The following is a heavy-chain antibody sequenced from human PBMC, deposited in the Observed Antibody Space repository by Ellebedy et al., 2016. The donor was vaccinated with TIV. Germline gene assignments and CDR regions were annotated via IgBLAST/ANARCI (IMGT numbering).Heavy chain of an antibody. Sequence: MPSETLSLTCAVYGGSFSGYYWSWIRQPPGKGLEWIGEINHSGSTNYNPSLKSRVTISVDTSKNQFSLKLSSVTAADTAVYYCSRERDYYFDYWGQGTLVTVSS. D-gene: IGHD2-21*02. J-gene: IGHJ4*02. CDR2: INHSGST. CDR1: GGSFSGYY. V-gene: IGHV4-34*01. CDR3: SRERDYYFDY.